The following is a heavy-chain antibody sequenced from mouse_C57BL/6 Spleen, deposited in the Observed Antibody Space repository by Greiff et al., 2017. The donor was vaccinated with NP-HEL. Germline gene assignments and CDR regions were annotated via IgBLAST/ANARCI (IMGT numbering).Heavy chain of an antibody. Sequence: QVQLKESGPGLVQPSQSLSITCTVSGFSLTSYGVHWVRQSPGKGLEWLGVIWRGGSTDYNAAFISRLSISKDNSKSQVFFKMNSLQADDTAIYYCAGGNYGAMDYWGQGTSVTVSS. V-gene: IGHV2-2*01. CDR1: GFSLTSYG. J-gene: IGHJ4*01. D-gene: IGHD2-1*01. CDR2: IWRGGST. CDR3: AGGNYGAMDY.